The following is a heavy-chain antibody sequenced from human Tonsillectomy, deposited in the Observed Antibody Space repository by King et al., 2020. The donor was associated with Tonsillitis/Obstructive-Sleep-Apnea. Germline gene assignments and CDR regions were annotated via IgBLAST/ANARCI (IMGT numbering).Heavy chain of an antibody. Sequence: VQLLESGGGLVQPGGSLRLSCAASGVTFSSYATSWVRQAPGKGLEWVSAISGSGGNTYYADSVKGRFTISRDNSKNTLYLQMNSLRAEDTAEYYCAKLVGGSGSRNYFDYWGQGTLVTVSS. CDR3: AKLVGGSGSRNYFDY. V-gene: IGHV3-23*01. J-gene: IGHJ4*02. CDR1: GVTFSSYA. CDR2: ISGSGGNT. D-gene: IGHD1-1*01.